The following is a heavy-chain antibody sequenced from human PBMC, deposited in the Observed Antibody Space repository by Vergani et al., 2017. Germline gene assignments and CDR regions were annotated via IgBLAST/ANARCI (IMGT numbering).Heavy chain of an antibody. CDR1: GFTFSSYA. D-gene: IGHD6-13*01. CDR3: ARADSSSWGFDY. CDR2: ISGSGGST. V-gene: IGHV3-23*01. Sequence: EVQLLESGGGLVQPGGSLRLSCAASGFTFSSYAMSWVRQAPGKGLEWVSAISGSGGSTYYADSVKGRFTISRDNAKNSLYLQMNSLRAEDTAVYYCARADSSSWGFDYWGQGTLVTVSS. J-gene: IGHJ4*02.